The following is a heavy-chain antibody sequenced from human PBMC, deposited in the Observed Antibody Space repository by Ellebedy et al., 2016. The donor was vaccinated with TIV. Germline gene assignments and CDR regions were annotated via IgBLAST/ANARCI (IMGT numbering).Heavy chain of an antibody. CDR3: ARPKRSASIAYPFDL. D-gene: IGHD6-6*01. CDR2: ISYSGSA. Sequence: MPSETLSLTCTVSNYSINRGYYWGWIRQLPETGLEWLGRISYSGSAYYNPSLRSRDTLSIDMSRNQFSLNVRSVTAADTGVYHCARPKRSASIAYPFDLWGQGTMVTVSS. V-gene: IGHV4-38-2*02. J-gene: IGHJ3*01. CDR1: NYSINRGYY.